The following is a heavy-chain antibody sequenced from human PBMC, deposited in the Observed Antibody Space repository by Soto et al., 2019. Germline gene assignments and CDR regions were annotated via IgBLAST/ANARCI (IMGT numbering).Heavy chain of an antibody. J-gene: IGHJ6*01. CDR1: VFSLSNNG. Sequence: VGSLRLSCASSVFSLSNNGMHCVRHSPGKWLEWVAVISYDGNNKYYADSVKGRFTISRDNSKNTVYLEMNNLRAEDTAMYYCAKGGSGNYLTYYSYYGMEVWGQGTTVNVSS. CDR3: AKGGSGNYLTYYSYYGMEV. D-gene: IGHD3-22*01. V-gene: IGHV3-30*18. CDR2: ISYDGNNK.